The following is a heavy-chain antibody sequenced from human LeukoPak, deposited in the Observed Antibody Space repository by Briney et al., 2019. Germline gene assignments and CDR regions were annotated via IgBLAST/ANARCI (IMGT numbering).Heavy chain of an antibody. CDR1: GYTSTSEG. CDR3: ARVRWPIERYSSGWLFDY. Sequence: ASVKVSCKASGYTSTSEGTSGVRQAPRQGREWMGWISAENGNTNYAQKFQGRVTMTTDTSTSTAYMELRSLRSDDTGVYYCARVRWPIERYSSGWLFDYWGQGTLVTVSS. V-gene: IGHV1-18*01. J-gene: IGHJ4*02. D-gene: IGHD6-19*01. CDR2: ISAENGNT.